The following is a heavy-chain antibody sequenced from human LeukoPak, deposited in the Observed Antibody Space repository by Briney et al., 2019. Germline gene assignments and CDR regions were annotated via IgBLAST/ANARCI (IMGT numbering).Heavy chain of an antibody. Sequence: PSETLSLTCTVSGGSISSYYWSWIRQPPGKGLEWIGYIYYSGSTNYNPSLKSRVTISVDTSKNQFSLKLSSVTAADTAVYYCARVLVRGVIPYYFDYWGQGTLVTVSS. CDR2: IYYSGST. V-gene: IGHV4-59*12. CDR1: GGSISSYY. D-gene: IGHD3-10*01. J-gene: IGHJ4*02. CDR3: ARVLVRGVIPYYFDY.